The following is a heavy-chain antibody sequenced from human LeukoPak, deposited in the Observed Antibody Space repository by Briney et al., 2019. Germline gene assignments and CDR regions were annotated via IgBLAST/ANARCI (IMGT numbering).Heavy chain of an antibody. V-gene: IGHV4-38-2*02. CDR2: IYHSGST. J-gene: IGHJ4*02. CDR3: ARVNFGFDY. D-gene: IGHD3-16*01. Sequence: PSETLSLTCTVSGYSISSGYYWGWIRQPPGKGLEWIGSIYHSGSTYYNPSLKSRVTISVDTSKNQFSLKLSSVTAADTAVYYCARVNFGFDYWGQGTLVTVSS. CDR1: GYSISSGYY.